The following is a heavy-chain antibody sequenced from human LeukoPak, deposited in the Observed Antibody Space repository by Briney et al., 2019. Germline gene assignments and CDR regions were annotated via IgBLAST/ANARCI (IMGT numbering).Heavy chain of an antibody. D-gene: IGHD6-13*01. Sequence: GGSLRLSCEVSGFTFTDYWMNWVRQAPGKGPEWVASIRQDGSEKTYVDSVKGRFTISRDNTKNSLSLQLNGLRAEDTAIYYCARDGTAAGLYFDLWGQGTLVTVSS. V-gene: IGHV3-7*01. CDR1: GFTFTDYW. J-gene: IGHJ4*01. CDR3: ARDGTAAGLYFDL. CDR2: IRQDGSEK.